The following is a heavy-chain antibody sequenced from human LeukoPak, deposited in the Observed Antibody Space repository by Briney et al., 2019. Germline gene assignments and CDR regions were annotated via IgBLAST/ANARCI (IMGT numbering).Heavy chain of an antibody. V-gene: IGHV1-18*01. J-gene: IGHJ4*02. Sequence: ASVKVSCKASGYTFTSYGISWVRQAPGQGLEWTGWISAYNGNTNYAQKLQGRVTMTTDTSTSTAYMELRSLRSDDTAVYYCARDPRMITFGGVIVPLDYWGQGTLVTVSS. CDR1: GYTFTSYG. CDR2: ISAYNGNT. D-gene: IGHD3-16*02. CDR3: ARDPRMITFGGVIVPLDY.